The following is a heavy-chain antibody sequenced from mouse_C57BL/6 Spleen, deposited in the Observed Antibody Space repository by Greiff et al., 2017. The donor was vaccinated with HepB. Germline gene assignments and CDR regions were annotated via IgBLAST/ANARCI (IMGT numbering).Heavy chain of an antibody. CDR3: AIDYGHLVFAY. D-gene: IGHD1-1*01. CDR2: IHPSDSYT. Sequence: QVQLQQPGAELVKPGASVKVSCKASGYTFTSYWMHWVKQRPGQGLEWIGRIHPSDSYTNYNQKFKGKATLTVDKSSSTAYMQLSSLTSEDSAVYYCAIDYGHLVFAYWGQGTLVTVSA. J-gene: IGHJ3*01. V-gene: IGHV1-74*01. CDR1: GYTFTSYW.